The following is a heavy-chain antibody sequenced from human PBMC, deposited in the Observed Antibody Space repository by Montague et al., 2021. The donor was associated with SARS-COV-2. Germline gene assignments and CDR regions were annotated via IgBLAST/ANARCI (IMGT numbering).Heavy chain of an antibody. CDR3: AKVGDLMAGYSLVNLDN. CDR2: IHSGGRSS. CDR1: GFTFSGSP. D-gene: IGHD3-9*01. J-gene: IGHJ4*02. V-gene: IGHV3-23*03. Sequence: SLRLSCAASGFTFSGSPMSWVRQAPGKGLEWVSVIHSGGRSSYYVKSVEGRFTVSRDNSKNTVYLQMNNLRAEDTAVYYCAKVGDLMAGYSLVNLDNWGQGTLVIVSS.